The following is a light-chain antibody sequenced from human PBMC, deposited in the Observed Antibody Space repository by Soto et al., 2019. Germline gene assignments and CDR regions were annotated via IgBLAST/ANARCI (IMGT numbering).Light chain of an antibody. Sequence: QSALTQPASVSGSPGQSVTISCTGTSNDVGGYNYVSWYQQHPGKAPKLVIYEVSHRPSGISGRFSGSKSGNTASLTISGLQVDDEADYYCSSYAGSNKEFGGGTKLTVL. CDR1: SNDVGGYNY. CDR3: SSYAGSNKE. CDR2: EVS. V-gene: IGLV2-14*01. J-gene: IGLJ2*01.